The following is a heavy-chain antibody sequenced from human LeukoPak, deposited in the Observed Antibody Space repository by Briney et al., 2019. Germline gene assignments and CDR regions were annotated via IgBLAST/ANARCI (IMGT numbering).Heavy chain of an antibody. CDR1: GGSISSSSYY. CDR3: ARHGFSSKICHFDY. D-gene: IGHD6-19*01. J-gene: IGHJ4*02. CDR2: IFYSGST. V-gene: IGHV4-39*01. Sequence: PSETLSLTCTVSGGSISSSSYYWGWIRQPPGKGLERIGSIFYSGSTSYNPSLKSRVTLSEDTSKNHFSLKLTSVTATDTAVYYCARHGFSSKICHFDYWGQGTLVTVSS.